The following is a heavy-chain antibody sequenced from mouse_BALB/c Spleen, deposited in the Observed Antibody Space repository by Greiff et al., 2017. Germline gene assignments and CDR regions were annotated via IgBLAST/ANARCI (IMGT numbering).Heavy chain of an antibody. J-gene: IGHJ2*01. Sequence: EVQLQQSGPELVKPGASVKISCKASGYSFTGYDMHWVKQSPENSLEWIGEINPSTGGTSYTQKFKGKATLTVDKSSSTAYMQLKSLTSEESAVYYCTRGGGPMINGYFDYWGQGTTLTVSS. V-gene: IGHV1-42*01. CDR2: INPSTGGT. CDR3: TRGGGPMINGYFDY. CDR1: GYSFTGYD. D-gene: IGHD2-4*01.